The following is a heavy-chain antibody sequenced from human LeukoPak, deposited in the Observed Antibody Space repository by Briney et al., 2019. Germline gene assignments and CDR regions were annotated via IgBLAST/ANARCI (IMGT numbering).Heavy chain of an antibody. CDR1: GYTFTSYG. V-gene: IGHV1-18*01. J-gene: IGHJ6*03. CDR3: ARDRAYYYDSSGYYYYYYMDV. CDR2: ISAYNGNT. D-gene: IGHD3-22*01. Sequence: ASVKVSCKASGYTFTSYGISWVRQAPGQGLEWMGWISAYNGNTNYAQKFQGRVTMTRDTSTSTVHMELSSLRSEDTAVYYCARDRAYYYDSSGYYYYYYMDVWGKGTTVTVSS.